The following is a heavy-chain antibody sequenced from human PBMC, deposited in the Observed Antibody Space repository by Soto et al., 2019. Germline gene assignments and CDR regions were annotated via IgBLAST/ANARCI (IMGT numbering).Heavy chain of an antibody. CDR1: GFSFDTYN. J-gene: IGHJ4*02. V-gene: IGHV3-21*02. CDR3: ARDHLGIAAGDFDL. D-gene: IGHD6-19*01. Sequence: EDQLVESGGGLVQPGGSLILSCAASGFSFDTYNMNWVRQAPGKGWEWVSSISSGRPDIFYADSVRGRFTISRDDAKKSLFLQMNSLRAEDTAVYYCARDHLGIAAGDFDLWGQGTLVTVSS. CDR2: ISSGRPDI.